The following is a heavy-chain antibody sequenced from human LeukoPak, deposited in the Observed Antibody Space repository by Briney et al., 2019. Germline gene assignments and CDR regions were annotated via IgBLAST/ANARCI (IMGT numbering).Heavy chain of an antibody. Sequence: SETLSLTCTVSGGSISSSSYYWGWVRQPPGKGLEWIGSIYYSGSTYYNPSLKSRVTISVDTSKNQFSLKLSSVTAADTAVYYCAISSDVRGVYWGQGTLVTVSS. CDR1: GGSISSSSYY. V-gene: IGHV4-39*01. CDR2: IYYSGST. CDR3: AISSDVRGVY. D-gene: IGHD3-3*01. J-gene: IGHJ4*02.